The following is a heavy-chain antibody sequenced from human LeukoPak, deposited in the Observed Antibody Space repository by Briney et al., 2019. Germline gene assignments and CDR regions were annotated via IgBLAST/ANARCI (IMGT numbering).Heavy chain of an antibody. J-gene: IGHJ6*03. D-gene: IGHD2-15*01. V-gene: IGHV4-59*01. CDR1: GGSISSYY. CDR2: IYYSGST. Sequence: SETLSLTCTVSGGSISSYYWSWIRQPPGKGLEWTGYIYYSGSTNYNPSLKSRVTISVDTSKNQFSLKLSSVTAADTAVYYCARDSCSGGSCYNYMDVWGKGTTVTVSS. CDR3: ARDSCSGGSCYNYMDV.